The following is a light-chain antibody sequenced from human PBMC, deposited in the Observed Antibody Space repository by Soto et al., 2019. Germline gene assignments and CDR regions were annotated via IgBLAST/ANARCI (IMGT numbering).Light chain of an antibody. J-gene: IGKJ1*01. CDR2: KAS. Sequence: DSQMTQSPSTLSASVGDRVTITCRASQSISSWLAWYQQKPGKAPRLLIYKASSLGSGVPSRFSGSGSGTEFTLTISSLQPDDFATYYCQQYNTYATFGQGTKVEIK. V-gene: IGKV1-5*03. CDR1: QSISSW. CDR3: QQYNTYAT.